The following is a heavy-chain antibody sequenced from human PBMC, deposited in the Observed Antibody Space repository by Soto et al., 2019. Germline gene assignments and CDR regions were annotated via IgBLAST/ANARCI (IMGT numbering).Heavy chain of an antibody. CDR2: INPSGSST. CDR1: GYTFTSYY. CDR3: ARDQGYCSGGSCPGAFDI. J-gene: IGHJ3*02. V-gene: IGHV1-46*01. Sequence: QVQLVQSGAEVKKPGASVKVSCKASGYTFTSYYMHWVRQAPGQGLEWMGIINPSGSSTSYAQKFQGRVTITRDTSTRTVYMELRSLRSEDTAVYYCARDQGYCSGGSCPGAFDIWGQGTMVTVSS. D-gene: IGHD2-15*01.